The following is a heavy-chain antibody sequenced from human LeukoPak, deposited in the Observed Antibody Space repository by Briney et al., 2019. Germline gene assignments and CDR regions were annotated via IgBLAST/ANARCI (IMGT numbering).Heavy chain of an antibody. J-gene: IGHJ6*03. CDR2: ISGSDYTT. V-gene: IGHV3-23*01. Sequence: GGSLRLSCAASGFTFSRNAMSWVRQAPGKGLEWVSAISGSDYTTFYADSVKGRFTISRDNSKNTLYLHMNSLRAEDTAVYYCAKGGAYYYYYYMDVWGKGTTVTVSS. CDR1: GFTFSRNA. CDR3: AKGGAYYYYYYMDV.